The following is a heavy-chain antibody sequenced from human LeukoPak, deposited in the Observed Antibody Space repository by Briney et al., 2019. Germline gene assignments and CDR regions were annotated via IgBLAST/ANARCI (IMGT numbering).Heavy chain of an antibody. J-gene: IGHJ4*01. D-gene: IGHD6-13*01. CDR1: GGSISSSSYY. CDR2: IYYSGST. CDR3: ARDLSWPFDY. V-gene: IGHV4-39*02. Sequence: SETLSLTCTVSGGSISSSSYYWGWIRQPPGKGLEWIGSIYYSGSTYYNPSLKSRVTISVDTSKNQFSLKLSSVTAADTAVYYCARDLSWPFDYWGQGTLVTVSS.